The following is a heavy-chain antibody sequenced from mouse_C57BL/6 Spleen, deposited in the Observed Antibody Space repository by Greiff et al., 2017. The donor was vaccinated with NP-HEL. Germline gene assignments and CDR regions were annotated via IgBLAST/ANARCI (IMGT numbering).Heavy chain of an antibody. D-gene: IGHD1-1*01. CDR2: IRSKSNNYAT. CDR3: VRDSYGSSSYYYAMDY. CDR1: GFSFNTYA. V-gene: IGHV10-1*01. J-gene: IGHJ4*01. Sequence: EVQGVESGGGLVQPKGSLKLSCAASGFSFNTYAMNWVRQAPGKGLEWVARIRSKSNNYATYYADSVKDRFTISRDDSESMLYLQMNNLKTEDTAMYYCVRDSYGSSSYYYAMDYWGQGTSVTVSS.